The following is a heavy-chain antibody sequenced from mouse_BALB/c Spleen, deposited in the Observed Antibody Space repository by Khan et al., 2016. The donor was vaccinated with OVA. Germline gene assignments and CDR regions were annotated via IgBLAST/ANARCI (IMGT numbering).Heavy chain of an antibody. Sequence: DVHLVESGGDLVKPGGSLKLSCAASGFTFSTYGMSWVRQTPDKRLEWVATVSTGGGYTYYPDSVKGRFTISRDNAKNTLYLQMSGLKSEDTAIFYCTRLAYYYDSEGFAYWGQGTLVTVSA. CDR1: GFTFSTYG. CDR2: VSTGGGYT. V-gene: IGHV5-6*01. J-gene: IGHJ3*01. D-gene: IGHD1-1*01. CDR3: TRLAYYYDSEGFAY.